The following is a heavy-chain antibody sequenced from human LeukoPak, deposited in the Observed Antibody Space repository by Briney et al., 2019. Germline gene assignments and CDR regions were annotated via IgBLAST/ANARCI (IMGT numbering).Heavy chain of an antibody. V-gene: IGHV3-23*01. Sequence: GGSLRLSCAASGFTFSSYAMSWVRQAPGKGLEWVSAISGSGGSTYYADSVKGRFTISRDNAKNSLYLQMNSLRAEDAAVYYCAREVVGATGEYWGQGTLVTVSS. D-gene: IGHD1-26*01. CDR1: GFTFSSYA. CDR2: ISGSGGST. CDR3: AREVVGATGEY. J-gene: IGHJ4*02.